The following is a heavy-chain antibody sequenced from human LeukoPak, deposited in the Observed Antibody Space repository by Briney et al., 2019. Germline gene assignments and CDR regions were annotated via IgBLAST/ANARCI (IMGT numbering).Heavy chain of an antibody. V-gene: IGHV3-23*01. CDR3: AKDRYSTSSTFTVNPFDY. D-gene: IGHD2-2*01. CDR1: GFTFSSYA. J-gene: IGHJ4*02. CDR2: ISGSGGST. Sequence: TGGSLRLSCAASGFTFSSYAMCWVRQAPGKGLEWVSAISGSGGSTYYADSVKGRFTISRDNSKSTLDLQMNSLRVEDTAVYYCAKDRYSTSSTFTVNPFDYWGQGILVTVSS.